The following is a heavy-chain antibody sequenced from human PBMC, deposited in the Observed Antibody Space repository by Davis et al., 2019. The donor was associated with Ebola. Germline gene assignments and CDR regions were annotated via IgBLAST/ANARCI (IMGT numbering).Heavy chain of an antibody. CDR2: IKGKADGETT. CDR1: GFTFINAW. D-gene: IGHD3-22*01. CDR3: STESSSGYSDY. V-gene: IGHV3-15*01. J-gene: IGHJ4*02. Sequence: GESLKISCTASGFTFINAWVNWVRQAPGKGLEWIGRIKGKADGETTDYAAPVRGRFTISRDSKNTLSLQMNGLKTEDTAVYYCSTESSSGYSDYWGQGTLVTVSS.